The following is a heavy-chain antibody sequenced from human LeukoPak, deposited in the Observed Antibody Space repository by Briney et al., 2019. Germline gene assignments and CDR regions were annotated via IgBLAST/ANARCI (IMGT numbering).Heavy chain of an antibody. Sequence: GGSLRLSCAASGFTFRRYAMRWVCQAPGKGLEWVSSISGAGGSTYYADSVKGRFTISRDNSKNTLFLQMNSLRAEDTALYYCAKHFGSVDYYNFFDGWGQGTLVSVSS. CDR1: GFTFRRYA. V-gene: IGHV3-23*01. CDR3: AKHFGSVDYYNFFDG. J-gene: IGHJ4*02. D-gene: IGHD3-10*01. CDR2: ISGAGGST.